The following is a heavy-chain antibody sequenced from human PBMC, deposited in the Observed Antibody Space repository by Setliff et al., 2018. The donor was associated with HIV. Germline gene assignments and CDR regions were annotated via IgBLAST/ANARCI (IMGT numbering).Heavy chain of an antibody. Sequence: PGGSLRLSCAASGFTVSSIYMSWVRQAPGKGLEFVSVIYSGGSTNYAESVKGRFTISRDTSRNTVYLQMNSLRGADTAVYYCASGLSAAGTASLDYWGQGTLVTVSS. D-gene: IGHD6-13*01. CDR2: IYSGGST. CDR3: ASGLSAAGTASLDY. CDR1: GFTVSSIY. J-gene: IGHJ4*02. V-gene: IGHV3-66*01.